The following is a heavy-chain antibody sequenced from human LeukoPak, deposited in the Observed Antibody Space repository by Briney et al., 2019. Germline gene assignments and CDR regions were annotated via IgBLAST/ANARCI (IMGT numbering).Heavy chain of an antibody. CDR1: GYSFTSYW. Sequence: GESLQISCQGSGYSFTSYWIGWVRQMPGKGLEWMGIIYPGDSDTRYSPSFQGRVTISADKSISTAYLQWSSLKASDTAMYYCARRGLDYGDYLFDPWGQGTLVTVSS. J-gene: IGHJ5*02. CDR3: ARRGLDYGDYLFDP. CDR2: IYPGDSDT. D-gene: IGHD4-17*01. V-gene: IGHV5-51*01.